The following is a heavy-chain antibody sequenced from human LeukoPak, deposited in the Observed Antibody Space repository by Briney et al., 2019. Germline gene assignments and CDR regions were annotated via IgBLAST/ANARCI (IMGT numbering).Heavy chain of an antibody. V-gene: IGHV4-59*01. D-gene: IGHD6-19*01. CDR3: ARAVAVAGTGHFQH. Sequence: SETLSLTCTVSGGSISSYYWSWIRQPPGKGLEWIGYIYYSGSTNYNPSLKSRVTISVDASKNQFSLKLSSVTAADTAVYYCARAVAVAGTGHFQHWGQGTLVTVSS. CDR2: IYYSGST. J-gene: IGHJ1*01. CDR1: GGSISSYY.